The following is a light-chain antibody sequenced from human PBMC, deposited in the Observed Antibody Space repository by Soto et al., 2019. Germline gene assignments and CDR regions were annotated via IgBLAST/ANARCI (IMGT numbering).Light chain of an antibody. CDR1: QSVNSN. Sequence: EVVMTQSPATLSVSPGERATLSCRASQSVNSNLAWYQQKPGQAPRLLIYGASTRATVIPVTFSGSGSGTEFTLTITSLQSEDIAVYYCHQYSDWPLTFGGGTKVEIK. J-gene: IGKJ4*01. CDR3: HQYSDWPLT. V-gene: IGKV3-15*01. CDR2: GAS.